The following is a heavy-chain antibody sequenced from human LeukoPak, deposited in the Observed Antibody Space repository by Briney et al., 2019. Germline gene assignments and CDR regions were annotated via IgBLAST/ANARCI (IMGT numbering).Heavy chain of an antibody. D-gene: IGHD3-10*01. J-gene: IGHJ4*02. CDR1: GYTFTGYY. V-gene: IGHV1-2*06. Sequence: ASVKVSCKASGYTFTGYYMHWVRQAPGQGLEWMGRINPNSGGTNYAQKFQGRVTMTRDTSISTAYMELSRLRSDDTAVYYCARGWYYYGPGSYPEFDYWGQGTLVTVSS. CDR3: ARGWYYYGPGSYPEFDY. CDR2: INPNSGGT.